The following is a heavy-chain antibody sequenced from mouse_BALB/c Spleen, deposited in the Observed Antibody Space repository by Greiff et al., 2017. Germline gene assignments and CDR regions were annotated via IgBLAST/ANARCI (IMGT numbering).Heavy chain of an antibody. J-gene: IGHJ4*01. CDR3: ARDMGYGSSYDYAMDY. CDR1: GFTFTDYY. V-gene: IGHV7-3*02. Sequence: EVQVVESGGGLVQPGGSLRLSCATSGFTFTDYYMSWVRQPPGKALEWLGFIRNKANGYTTEYSASVKGRFTISRDNSQSILYLQMNTLRAEDSATYYCARDMGYGSSYDYAMDYWGQGTSVTVSS. D-gene: IGHD1-1*01. CDR2: IRNKANGYTT.